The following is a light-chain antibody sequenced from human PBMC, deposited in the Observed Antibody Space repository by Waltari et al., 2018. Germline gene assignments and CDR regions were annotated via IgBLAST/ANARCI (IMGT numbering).Light chain of an antibody. CDR1: QSVGRF. CDR3: QQRSNWPIT. J-gene: IGKJ5*01. V-gene: IGKV3-11*01. CDR2: DTS. Sequence: EIVLTQSPATLSLSPGERATLSCRASQSVGRFLAWYQQKPGQAPMLLIFDTSNRATDIPARLSGSGSGTDFTLTISSLEPEDFAVYYCQQRSNWPITFGQGTRLEIK.